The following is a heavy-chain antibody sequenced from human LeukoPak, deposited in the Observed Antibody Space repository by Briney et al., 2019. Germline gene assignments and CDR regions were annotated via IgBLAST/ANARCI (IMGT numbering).Heavy chain of an antibody. D-gene: IGHD1-7*01. CDR1: GFTFRSYA. CDR2: ISGSGGST. Sequence: GGSLRLSCAASGFTFRSYAMSWVRQAPGKGLEWVSAISGSGGSTYYADSVKGRFTISRDNSKNMLYLQMNSLRAEDTAVYYCAKGSNWNYLYYFDYWGQGTLVTVSS. CDR3: AKGSNWNYLYYFDY. J-gene: IGHJ4*02. V-gene: IGHV3-23*01.